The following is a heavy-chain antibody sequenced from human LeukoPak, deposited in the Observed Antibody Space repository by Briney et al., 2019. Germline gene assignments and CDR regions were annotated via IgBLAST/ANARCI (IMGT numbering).Heavy chain of an antibody. J-gene: IGHJ4*02. CDR2: INPNSGGT. CDR1: GYTVSGCY. V-gene: IGHV1-2*02. CDR3: ARDLTDGGYTQAFFDY. Sequence: GASVKLSCKASGYTVSGCYMHWVRQAPGQGLEWMGWINPNSGGTNYAQKFQGRVTMTRDTSLRTAYMELSRLRSDDTAVYYCARDLTDGGYTQAFFDYWGQGTLVTVSS. D-gene: IGHD5-12*01.